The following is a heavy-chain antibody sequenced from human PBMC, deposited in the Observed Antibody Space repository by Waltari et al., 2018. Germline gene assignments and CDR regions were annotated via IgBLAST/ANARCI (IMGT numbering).Heavy chain of an antibody. CDR1: GGSISSSSYY. Sequence: QLQLQESGPGLVKPSETLSLTCTVSGGSISSSSYYWGWIRQPPGKGLEWIGSIYYSGSTYYNPSFKSRVTISVDTSKNQFSLKLSSVTAADTAVYYCARDRPRDAFDIWGQGTMVTVSS. CDR3: ARDRPRDAFDI. V-gene: IGHV4-39*07. CDR2: IYYSGST. J-gene: IGHJ3*02.